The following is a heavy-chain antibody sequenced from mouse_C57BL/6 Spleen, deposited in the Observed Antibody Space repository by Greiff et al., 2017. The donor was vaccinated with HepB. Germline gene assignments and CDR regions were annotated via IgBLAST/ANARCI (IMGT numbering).Heavy chain of an antibody. V-gene: IGHV1-55*01. Sequence: QVQLQQPGAELVKPGASVKMSCKASGYTFTSYWITWVKQRPGQGLEWIGDIYPGSGSTNYNEKFKSKATLTVDTSSSTAYMQLSSLTSEDSAVYYCARGGGQLRLLFAYWGQGTLVTVSP. J-gene: IGHJ3*01. CDR3: ARGGGQLRLLFAY. D-gene: IGHD3-2*02. CDR1: GYTFTSYW. CDR2: IYPGSGST.